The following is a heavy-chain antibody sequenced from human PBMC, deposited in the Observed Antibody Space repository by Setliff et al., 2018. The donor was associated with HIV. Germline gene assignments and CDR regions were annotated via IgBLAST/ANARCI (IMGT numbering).Heavy chain of an antibody. V-gene: IGHV3-15*01. CDR2: IKSNSDGGTS. CDR3: STGPSRVSDGIADF. CDR1: GFNFKSGW. Sequence: GESLTISCVVSGFNFKSGWMTWVRQAPGKGLEWVGRIKSNSDGGTSDYAAAVKDRFSFSRDDSKSILYLQMNSLEIEDTAVYFCSTGPSRVSDGIADFWGPGTLVTVSS. J-gene: IGHJ4*02.